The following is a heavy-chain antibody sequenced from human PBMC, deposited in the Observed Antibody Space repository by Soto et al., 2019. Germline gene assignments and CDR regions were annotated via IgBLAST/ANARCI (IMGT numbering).Heavy chain of an antibody. CDR3: VRERDGTRSTRFYS. J-gene: IGHJ5*01. D-gene: IGHD3-3*01. CDR1: GFTFSSHS. CDR2: LSNDGNNE. Sequence: QVQLVESGGGVVQPGRSLRLSCAASGFTFSSHSMHWVRQAPGKGLEWVTLLSNDGNNEYYSDSVQGRFTISRDNSKNMLYLPMNGLRPDDTAIYCCVRERDGTRSTRFYSWGHGTRFIGAS. V-gene: IGHV3-30-3*01.